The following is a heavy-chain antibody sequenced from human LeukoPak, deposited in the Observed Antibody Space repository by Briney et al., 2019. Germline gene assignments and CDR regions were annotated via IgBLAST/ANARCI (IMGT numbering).Heavy chain of an antibody. Sequence: ASVKVSCKASGYTFTSYGISWVRQAPGQGLEWMGWISAYNGNTNYAQKLQGRVTMTTDTSTSTAYMELRSLRSDDTAVYYCAIRACSGGSCYLDYWGQGTLVTVSS. J-gene: IGHJ4*02. CDR3: AIRACSGGSCYLDY. CDR1: GYTFTSYG. CDR2: ISAYNGNT. D-gene: IGHD2-15*01. V-gene: IGHV1-18*01.